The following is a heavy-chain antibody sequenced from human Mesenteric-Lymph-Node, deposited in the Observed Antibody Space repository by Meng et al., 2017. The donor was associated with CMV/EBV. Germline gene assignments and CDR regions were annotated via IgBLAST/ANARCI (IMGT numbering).Heavy chain of an antibody. D-gene: IGHD2-15*01. Sequence: SETLSLTCSVSDGSINSGGYYWSWIRQHPGKGLEWIGYMCNSGCMYYNPSLKSRFTISVDTSKNQFSLKLTSVTAADTAVYYCARDRSAAPLFDYWGQGTQVTVSS. CDR2: MCNSGCM. J-gene: IGHJ4*02. CDR3: ARDRSAAPLFDY. V-gene: IGHV4-31*03. CDR1: DGSINSGGYY.